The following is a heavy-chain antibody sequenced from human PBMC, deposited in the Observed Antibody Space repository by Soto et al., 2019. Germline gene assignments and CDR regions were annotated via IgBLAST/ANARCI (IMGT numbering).Heavy chain of an antibody. CDR3: AKKSGVGATWYFDY. J-gene: IGHJ4*02. CDR2: LPEIGTNT. CDR1: VFTFSNYG. V-gene: IGHV3-23*01. D-gene: IGHD1-26*01. Sequence: RGSLRLSCAASVFTFSNYGMSWVRQAPGKGLEWVSALPEIGTNTYYADSVKGRFTISRDNSKNTLFLQINNLRAGDTSVYYCAKKSGVGATWYFDYWGQGTLVTVSS.